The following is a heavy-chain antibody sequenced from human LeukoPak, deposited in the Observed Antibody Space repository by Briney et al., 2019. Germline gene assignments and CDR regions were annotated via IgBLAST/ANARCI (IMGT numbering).Heavy chain of an antibody. D-gene: IGHD3-22*01. CDR3: ARALFSSGYYYHGRILDY. J-gene: IGHJ4*02. V-gene: IGHV1-46*01. CDR1: GYTFTGYY. Sequence: ASVKVSCKASGYTFTGYYMHWVRQAPGQGLEWMGIINPSGGSTSYAQKFQGRVTMTRDTSTSTVYMELSSLRSEDTAVYYCARALFSSGYYYHGRILDYWGQGTLVTVSS. CDR2: INPSGGST.